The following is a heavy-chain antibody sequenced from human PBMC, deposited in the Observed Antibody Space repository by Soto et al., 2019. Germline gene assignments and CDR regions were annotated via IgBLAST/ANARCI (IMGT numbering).Heavy chain of an antibody. D-gene: IGHD6-13*01. CDR1: GGSISSSGYY. CDR3: ARQGYSSGWYGQGGYYYYGMDV. CDR2: IYYSGST. V-gene: IGHV4-39*01. J-gene: IGHJ6*02. Sequence: SETLCLTSTVSGGSISSSGYYWGWIRQPPGKGLEWIGSIYYSGSTYYNPSLKSRVTISVDTSKNQFSLKLSSVTAADTAVYYCARQGYSSGWYGQGGYYYYGMDVWGQGTTVTVSS.